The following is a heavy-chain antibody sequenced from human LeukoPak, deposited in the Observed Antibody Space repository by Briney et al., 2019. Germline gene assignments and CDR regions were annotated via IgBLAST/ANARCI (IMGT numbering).Heavy chain of an antibody. CDR1: GFTFSSYS. V-gene: IGHV3-74*01. CDR2: LNSDGSST. J-gene: IGHJ6*02. Sequence: PGGSLRLSCAASGFTFSSYSMNWVRQAPGKGLVWVSRLNSDGSSTSYADSVKGRFTISRDNAKNTLYLQMNSLRAEDTAVYYCARAYYYGMDVWGQGTTVTVSS. CDR3: ARAYYYGMDV.